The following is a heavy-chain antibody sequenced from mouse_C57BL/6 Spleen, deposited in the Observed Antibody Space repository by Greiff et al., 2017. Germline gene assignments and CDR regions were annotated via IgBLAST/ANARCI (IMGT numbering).Heavy chain of an antibody. D-gene: IGHD2-4*01. CDR3: ARSGYDYGNY. V-gene: IGHV1-69*01. CDR1: GYTFTSYW. CDR2: IDPSDSYT. Sequence: QVQLKQPGAELVMPGASVKLSCKASGYTFTSYWMHWVKQRPGQGLEWIGEIDPSDSYTNYNQKFKGKSTLTVDKSSSTAYMQLSSLTSEDSAVYYCARSGYDYGNYWGQGTLVTVSA. J-gene: IGHJ3*01.